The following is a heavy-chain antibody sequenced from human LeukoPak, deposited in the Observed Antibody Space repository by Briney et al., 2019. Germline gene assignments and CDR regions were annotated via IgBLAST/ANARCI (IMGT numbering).Heavy chain of an antibody. V-gene: IGHV4-4*02. CDR2: IYHSGST. J-gene: IGHJ4*02. Sequence: SETLSLTCAVSGRSISSSNWWSWVRQPPGKGLEWIGEIYHSGSTNYNPSLKSRVTISVDKSKNQFSLKLSSVTAADTAVYYCAIGYCSSTSCWIDYWGQGTLVTVSS. CDR3: AIGYCSSTSCWIDY. CDR1: GRSISSSNW. D-gene: IGHD2-2*01.